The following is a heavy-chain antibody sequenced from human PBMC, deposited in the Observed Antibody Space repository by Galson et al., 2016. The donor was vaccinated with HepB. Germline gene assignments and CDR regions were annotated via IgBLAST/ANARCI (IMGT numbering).Heavy chain of an antibody. CDR3: ARRHCGSTHCHVYFDY. V-gene: IGHV3-21*01. J-gene: IGHJ4*01. D-gene: IGHD2-2*01. CDR2: IEGDANHI. Sequence: SLRLSCAASGFNIRDYSMNWLRQAPGKGLEWVSHIEGDANHIHYRHSLKGRFTISRDIAKNSLYLEMSGLGAEDTAVYYWARRHCGSTHCHVYFDYWGQGPLVTVSS. CDR1: GFNIRDYS.